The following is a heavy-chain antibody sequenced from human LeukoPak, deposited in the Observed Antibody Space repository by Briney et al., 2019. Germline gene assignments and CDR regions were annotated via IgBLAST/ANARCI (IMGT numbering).Heavy chain of an antibody. D-gene: IGHD6-19*01. Sequence: ASVKVSCKASGYTFTGYYIHWVRQAPGQGLEWMGWINPNSGNTGYAQKFQGRVTMTRNTSISTAYMELSSLRSEDTAVYYCARVQWLAPQYYFDYWGQGTLVTVSS. J-gene: IGHJ4*02. CDR2: INPNSGNT. CDR1: GYTFTGYY. V-gene: IGHV1-8*02. CDR3: ARVQWLAPQYYFDY.